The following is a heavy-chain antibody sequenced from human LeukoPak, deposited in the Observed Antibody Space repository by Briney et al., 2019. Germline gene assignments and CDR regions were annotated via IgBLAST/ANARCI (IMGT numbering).Heavy chain of an antibody. CDR1: GFIFSSYG. CDR3: AKDLERTVTYSSSWLHYYGMDV. CDR2: ISYDGSNK. Sequence: GGSLRLSCAASGFIFSSYGMHWVRQAPGEGLEWMALISYDGSNKHYADSVKGRFTISRDNSKNTLYLQMNSLRAEDTAVYYCAKDLERTVTYSSSWLHYYGMDVWGQGTTVTVSS. J-gene: IGHJ6*02. D-gene: IGHD6-13*01. V-gene: IGHV3-30*18.